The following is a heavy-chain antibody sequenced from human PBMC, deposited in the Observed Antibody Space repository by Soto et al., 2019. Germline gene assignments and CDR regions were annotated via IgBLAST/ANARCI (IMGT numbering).Heavy chain of an antibody. D-gene: IGHD6-13*01. J-gene: IGHJ4*02. CDR3: ANVGRGSSGWYEGY. V-gene: IGHV3-23*01. CDR1: GFTFSSYA. CDR2: ISGTGGST. Sequence: EVQLLESGGGLVQPGGSLRLSCAASGFTFSSYAMSWVRQAPGKGLEWVSAISGTGGSTSYADSVKGRFTISRDNSKNTLYLQMNSLRVEDTAVYYCANVGRGSSGWYEGYWGQGTLVTVSS.